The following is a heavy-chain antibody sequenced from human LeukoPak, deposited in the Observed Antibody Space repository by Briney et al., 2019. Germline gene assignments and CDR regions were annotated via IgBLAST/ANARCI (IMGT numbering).Heavy chain of an antibody. Sequence: SETLSLTCTVSVGSISIYYWSWIRHPPGQGLEWIGEVSLSGLTNYNPSLSSRVIMALDTSKNHLSLHLTSVTAADTAVYYCSRENGAFSPFGYWGQGYLVTVLS. CDR3: SRENGAFSPFGY. J-gene: IGHJ4*02. D-gene: IGHD2-8*01. V-gene: IGHV4-59*12. CDR2: VSLSGLT. CDR1: VGSISIYY.